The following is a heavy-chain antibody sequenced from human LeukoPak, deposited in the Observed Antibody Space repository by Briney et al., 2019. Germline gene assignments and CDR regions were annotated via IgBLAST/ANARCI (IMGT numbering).Heavy chain of an antibody. V-gene: IGHV4-59*11. CDR1: GGSISSHY. CDR2: IYYSGST. J-gene: IGHJ6*03. Sequence: PSETLSLTCTVSGGSISSHYWSWIRQPPGKGLEWIGYIYYSGSTNYNPSLKSRVTISVDTSKNQFSLKLSSVTAADTAVYYCAKSKRQNYYSYYMDVWGKGTTVTVSS. CDR3: AKSKRQNYYSYYMDV.